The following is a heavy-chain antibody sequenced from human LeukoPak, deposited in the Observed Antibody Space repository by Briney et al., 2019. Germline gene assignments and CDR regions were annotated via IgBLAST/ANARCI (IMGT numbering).Heavy chain of an antibody. D-gene: IGHD6-13*01. CDR1: VITVSSNY. V-gene: IGHV3-53*01. CDR2: ISSGGDP. J-gene: IGHJ4*02. CDR3: VRIAAPGTRFDY. Sequence: GGSLRLSCAASVITVSSNYMSWVRQAPGKGLEWVSIISSGGDPYYADSVKGRFTFSRDNSKNTLYLQMNSLRVEDTAIYYCVRIAAPGTRFDYWGQGTLVTVSS.